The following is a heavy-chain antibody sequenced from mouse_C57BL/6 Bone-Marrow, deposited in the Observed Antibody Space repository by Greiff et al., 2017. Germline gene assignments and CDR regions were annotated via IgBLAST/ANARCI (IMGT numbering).Heavy chain of an antibody. CDR2: ISSGGSYT. CDR3: ARKKYYGSSYVDE. CDR1: GFTFSSYG. Sequence: EVQVVESGGDLVKPGGSLKLSCAASGFTFSSYGMSWVRQTPDKRLEWVATISSGGSYTYYPDTVKGRFPISRDNAKNNLYLQMSSLKYEERAMYYCARKKYYGSSYVDEGGQGTTRKVSS. V-gene: IGHV5-6*01. J-gene: IGHJ2*01. D-gene: IGHD1-1*01.